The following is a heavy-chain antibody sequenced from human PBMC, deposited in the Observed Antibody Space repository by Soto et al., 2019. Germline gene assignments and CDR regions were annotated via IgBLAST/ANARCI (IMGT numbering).Heavy chain of an antibody. CDR2: IIPIFGTA. V-gene: IGHV1-69*06. J-gene: IGHJ6*02. Sequence: RASVKVSCKASGGTFSSYAISWVRQAPGQGLEWMGGIIPIFGTANYAQKFQGRVTITADKSTSTAYMELSSLRSEDTAVYYCARDCSGGSCYSVGRYYYGMDVWGQGTTVTVSS. CDR3: ARDCSGGSCYSVGRYYYGMDV. D-gene: IGHD2-15*01. CDR1: GGTFSSYA.